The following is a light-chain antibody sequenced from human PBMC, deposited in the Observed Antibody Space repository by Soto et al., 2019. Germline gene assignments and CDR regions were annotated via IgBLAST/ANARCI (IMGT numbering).Light chain of an antibody. J-gene: IGLJ1*01. V-gene: IGLV2-23*01. Sequence: QSALTQPASVSGSPGQSITISCTGTSSDVGIYNLVSWYQQHPGKAPKLMIYEGTRRPSGVPHRFSGSKSGNTASLTISGLQAEDEADYYCCSYAGSNTYVFGTGTKVTVL. CDR2: EGT. CDR1: SSDVGIYNL. CDR3: CSYAGSNTYV.